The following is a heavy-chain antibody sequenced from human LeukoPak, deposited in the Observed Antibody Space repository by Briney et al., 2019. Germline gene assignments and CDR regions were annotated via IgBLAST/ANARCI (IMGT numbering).Heavy chain of an antibody. Sequence: SETLSLTCAVYGGSFSGYYWSWIRQPPGKGLEWIGEINHSGSTNYNPSLESRVSISVDKSKNQFSLKLSSVTAAVTAVYYCARRRGGASVYYFDYWGQGTLVTVSS. J-gene: IGHJ4*02. D-gene: IGHD5/OR15-5a*01. V-gene: IGHV4-34*01. CDR2: INHSGST. CDR3: ARRRGGASVYYFDY. CDR1: GGSFSGYY.